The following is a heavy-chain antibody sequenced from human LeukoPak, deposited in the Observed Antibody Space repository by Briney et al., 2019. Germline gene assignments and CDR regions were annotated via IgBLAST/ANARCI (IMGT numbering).Heavy chain of an antibody. CDR3: ARVLQTLGGVSFDY. Sequence: GGSLRLSCAASGVTFSSYSMNWVRQAPGKGLGWVSYISSSSSTIYYADSVKGRFTISRDNAKNSLYLQMNSLRAEDTAVYYCARVLQTLGGVSFDYWGQATLVTVSS. V-gene: IGHV3-48*01. CDR1: GVTFSSYS. D-gene: IGHD5/OR15-5a*01. J-gene: IGHJ4*02. CDR2: ISSSSSTI.